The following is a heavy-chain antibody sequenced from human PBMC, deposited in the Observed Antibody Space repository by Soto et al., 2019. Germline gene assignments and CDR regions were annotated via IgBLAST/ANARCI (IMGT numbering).Heavy chain of an antibody. Sequence: GGSLRLSCAASGFTFSTYAMSWVRQAPGEGLEWVSGIGGGIGATYNADSVKGRFIMSRDNSKNTLYFQMKNLSVEETAVYYCAKNAMSTVTRRGQYFDSWGQGTLVTVSS. D-gene: IGHD4-17*01. J-gene: IGHJ4*02. CDR3: AKNAMSTVTRRGQYFDS. CDR1: GFTFSTYA. V-gene: IGHV3-23*01. CDR2: IGGGIGAT.